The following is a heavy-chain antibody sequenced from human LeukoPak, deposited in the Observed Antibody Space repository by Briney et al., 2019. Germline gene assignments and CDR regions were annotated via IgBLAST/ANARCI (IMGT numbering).Heavy chain of an antibody. D-gene: IGHD4-11*01. V-gene: IGHV1-18*04. J-gene: IGHJ4*02. Sequence: ASVKVSCKASGGTFSTYAISWVRQAPGQGLEWMGWISAYNGNTNYAQKLQGRVTMTTDTSTSTAYMELRSLRSDDTAVYYCARDLGDSNPYYFDYWGQGTLVTVSS. CDR2: ISAYNGNT. CDR1: GGTFSTYA. CDR3: ARDLGDSNPYYFDY.